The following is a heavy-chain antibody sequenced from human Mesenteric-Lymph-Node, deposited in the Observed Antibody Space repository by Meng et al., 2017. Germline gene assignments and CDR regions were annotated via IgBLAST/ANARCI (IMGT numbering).Heavy chain of an antibody. V-gene: IGHV3-30*04. Sequence: GESLKISCAASGFTFSSYAMHWVRQAPGKGLEWVAVISYDGSNKYYADSVKGRFTISRDNSKNTLYLQMNSLRAEDTAVYYCARPPRGYYDSSGQPDAFDIWGQGTMVT. J-gene: IGHJ3*02. CDR1: GFTFSSYA. CDR2: ISYDGSNK. CDR3: ARPPRGYYDSSGQPDAFDI. D-gene: IGHD3-22*01.